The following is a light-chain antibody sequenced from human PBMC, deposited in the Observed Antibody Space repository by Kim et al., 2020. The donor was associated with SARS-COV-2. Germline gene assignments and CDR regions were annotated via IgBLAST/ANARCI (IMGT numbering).Light chain of an antibody. CDR3: QQYNSWPPVT. J-gene: IGKJ5*01. V-gene: IGKV3D-15*01. CDR2: SAS. CDR1: QSVSNN. Sequence: EVVMTQSPATLSVSPGERATLSCRPSQSVSNNLAWYQQKPGQGPRLLIYSASIRATDVPARFSGSGSGTEFTLSIRSLQSEDFAVYYCQQYNSWPPVTFGQGTRLEIK.